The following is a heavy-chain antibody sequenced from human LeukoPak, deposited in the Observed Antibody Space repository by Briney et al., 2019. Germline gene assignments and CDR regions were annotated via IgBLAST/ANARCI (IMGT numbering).Heavy chain of an antibody. Sequence: GGSLRLSCAASGFTFSGYSMNWVRQAPGKGLEWISYISSTSYTIYYADSVKGRFTISRDNAKNSLYLQMNSLRAEDTAVYYCARPDYYDSSGYYYASYYFDYWGQGTLVTVSS. D-gene: IGHD3-22*01. CDR2: ISSTSYTI. CDR3: ARPDYYDSSGYYYASYYFDY. J-gene: IGHJ4*02. V-gene: IGHV3-48*04. CDR1: GFTFSGYS.